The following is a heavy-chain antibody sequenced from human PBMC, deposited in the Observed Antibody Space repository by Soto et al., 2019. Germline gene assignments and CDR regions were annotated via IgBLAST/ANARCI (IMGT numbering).Heavy chain of an antibody. CDR1: GFTFSSYG. CDR2: IWYDGSNK. V-gene: IGHV3-33*01. Sequence: QVQLVESGGGVVQPGRSLRLSCAASGFTFSSYGMHWVRQAPGKGLEWVTVIWYDGSNKYYADSVKGRFTISRDNSKNTLYLQMNSLRAEDTAVYYCARALAAAGFYGMDVWGQGTTVTVSS. CDR3: ARALAAAGFYGMDV. J-gene: IGHJ6*02. D-gene: IGHD6-13*01.